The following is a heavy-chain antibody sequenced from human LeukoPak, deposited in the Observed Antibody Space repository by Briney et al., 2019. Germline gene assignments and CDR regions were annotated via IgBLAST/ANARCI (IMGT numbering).Heavy chain of an antibody. CDR2: INHSGST. J-gene: IGHJ5*02. V-gene: IGHV4-34*01. CDR1: GGSFSGYY. Sequence: PSETLSLTCAVYGGSFSGYYWSWIRQPPGKGLEWIGEINHSGSTNYNPSLKSRVTISVDTSKNQFSLKLSSVTAADTAVYYCARGGPRGTTNWFDPWGQGTLVTVSS. CDR3: ARGGPRGTTNWFDP. D-gene: IGHD2-2*01.